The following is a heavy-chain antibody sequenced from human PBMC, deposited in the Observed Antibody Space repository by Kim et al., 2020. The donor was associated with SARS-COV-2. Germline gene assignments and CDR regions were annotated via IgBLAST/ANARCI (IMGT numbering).Heavy chain of an antibody. J-gene: IGHJ2*01. CDR1: EFTIRNYW. CDR3: ARGPGYAYVTWYYDL. V-gene: IGHV3-74*01. CDR2: MNTAGSTL. D-gene: IGHD2-15*01. Sequence: GGSLRLSCAASEFTIRNYWMNWVRQVPGKGLVWVARMNTAGSTLNYADSVKGRFTISRDNGRNMLFLDMNSLGDEDTAVYYCARGPGYAYVTWYYDLWGCGTLVTVSS.